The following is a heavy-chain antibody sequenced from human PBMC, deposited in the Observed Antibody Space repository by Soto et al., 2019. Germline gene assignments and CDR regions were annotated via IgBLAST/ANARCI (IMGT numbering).Heavy chain of an antibody. V-gene: IGHV4-31*03. CDR2: IYYSGDT. J-gene: IGHJ6*02. CDR1: GGSISIGGYY. CDR3: ARGGLSMVRGAGGGLDV. D-gene: IGHD3-10*01. Sequence: QVQLQQSGPGLVRPSQTLSLTCTFSGGSISIGGYYWSWIRQHPGKGLEWIGYIYYSGDTYYNPSLKSRVTMSVDKSKTSFSLRLSSVTAADTAVYYCARGGLSMVRGAGGGLDVWGQGTTVTVSS.